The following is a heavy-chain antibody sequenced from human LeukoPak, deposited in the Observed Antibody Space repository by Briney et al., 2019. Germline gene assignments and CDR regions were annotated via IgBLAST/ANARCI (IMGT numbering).Heavy chain of an antibody. V-gene: IGHV4-59*01. J-gene: IGHJ3*02. CDR1: GGSISIYY. CDR2: IYDSGSP. Sequence: SETLSLTCTVSGGSISIYYWIWLRQPPGKGLEWIGYIYDSGSPNYNPTLKSRVTISVDTSKNQFSLKLSSVTAADTAVYYCASLTTAEAFDIWGQGTMVTVSS. CDR3: ASLTTAEAFDI. D-gene: IGHD3-22*01.